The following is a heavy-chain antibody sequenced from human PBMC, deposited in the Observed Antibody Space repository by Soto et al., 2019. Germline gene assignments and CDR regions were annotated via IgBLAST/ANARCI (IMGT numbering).Heavy chain of an antibody. V-gene: IGHV4-30-4*01. J-gene: IGHJ4*02. D-gene: IGHD3-16*01. CDR1: GGSTSSDNY. CDR2: IYYSGNT. Sequence: SETLSLACTVSGGSTSSDNYWSWIRQPPGKGLEWIGHIYYSGNTDYNPSLKSRLAISIDTSKNQFSLKLSSVTAADTAVYFCAREGGESSDGLYYFDSWGQGSLVTVS. CDR3: AREGGESSDGLYYFDS.